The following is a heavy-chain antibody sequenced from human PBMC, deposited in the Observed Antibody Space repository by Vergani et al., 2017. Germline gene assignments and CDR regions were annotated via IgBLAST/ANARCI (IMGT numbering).Heavy chain of an antibody. J-gene: IGHJ4*02. Sequence: EVQLVESGGGLVQPGGSLRLSCAASGFTFSSYWMSWVRQAPGKGLEWVANIKQDGSEKYYVDSVKGRFTISRDNAKNSLYLQKNSLRAEDTAVYYCARETEYDSSGYLDYWGQGTLVTVSS. V-gene: IGHV3-7*03. CDR2: IKQDGSEK. CDR3: ARETEYDSSGYLDY. CDR1: GFTFSSYW. D-gene: IGHD3-22*01.